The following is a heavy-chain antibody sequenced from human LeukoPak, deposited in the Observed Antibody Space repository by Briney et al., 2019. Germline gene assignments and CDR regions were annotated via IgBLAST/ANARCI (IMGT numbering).Heavy chain of an antibody. D-gene: IGHD1-7*01. Sequence: ASVKVSCEASGYTFISYDINWVRQASGQGLEWMGWMNPNNGRTGYAQKFQGRVTMTRNSSISTVYMELNTLRSEDTAVYYCGRGSWITGTTSYYYHMDVWGKGTTVTVSS. CDR2: MNPNNGRT. V-gene: IGHV1-8*01. J-gene: IGHJ6*03. CDR1: GYTFISYD. CDR3: GRGSWITGTTSYYYHMDV.